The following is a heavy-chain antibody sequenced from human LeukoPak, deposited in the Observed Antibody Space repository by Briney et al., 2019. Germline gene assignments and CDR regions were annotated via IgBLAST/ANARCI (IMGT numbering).Heavy chain of an antibody. J-gene: IGHJ3*02. CDR2: INPNSGDT. V-gene: IGHV1-2*02. D-gene: IGHD1-14*01. Sequence: GASVKVSCKASGYTFTGYYMHWERRAPGQGLEWMGWINPNSGDTNYAQKFQGRVAMTRDTSISTAYMELSRLTSDDTAVYYCARERAEGGHAFDIWGQGTMVTVSS. CDR3: ARERAEGGHAFDI. CDR1: GYTFTGYY.